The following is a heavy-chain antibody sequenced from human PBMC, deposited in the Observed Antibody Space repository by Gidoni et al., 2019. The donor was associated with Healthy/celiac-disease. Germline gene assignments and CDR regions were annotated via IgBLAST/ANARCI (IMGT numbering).Heavy chain of an antibody. V-gene: IGHV4-59*01. D-gene: IGHD6-13*01. CDR2: IYYSGST. CDR3: ARGAHRIAAAGTHYYYGMDV. J-gene: IGHJ6*02. Sequence: QVQLQESGPGLVKPSETLSLTCTVSGGSISSYYWSWIRQPPGKGLEWIGYIYYSGSTNYNPSLKSRVTISVDTSKNQFSLKLSSVTAADTAVYYCARGAHRIAAAGTHYYYGMDVWGQGTTVTVSS. CDR1: GGSISSYY.